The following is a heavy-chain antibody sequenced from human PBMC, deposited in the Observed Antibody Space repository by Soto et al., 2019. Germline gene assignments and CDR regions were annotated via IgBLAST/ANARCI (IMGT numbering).Heavy chain of an antibody. CDR1: GFTFSYYY. V-gene: IGHV3-11*06. CDR3: ARVGVVTAAGTSDY. J-gene: IGHJ4*02. Sequence: SVGSLRLSCAASGFTFSYYYMTWIRQVTGKGLEWVAYISGTSDSIPYADSLKGRFTISRDNAKNSLYLQMNSLRAEDTAVYYCARVGVVTAAGTSDYWGQGTLVTVSS. D-gene: IGHD6-13*01. CDR2: ISGTSDSI.